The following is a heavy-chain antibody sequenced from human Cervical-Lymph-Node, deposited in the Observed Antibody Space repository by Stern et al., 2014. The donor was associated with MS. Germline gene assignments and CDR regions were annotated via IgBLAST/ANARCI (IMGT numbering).Heavy chain of an antibody. CDR2: FDPEHGET. Sequence: EQLVESGAEVKKPGASGKVSCKVSGYTLSEISMHWVRQAPGKGLAGMGGFDPEHGETRYAQKFQGRVTMAEDRSTDTAYMELSSLRSEDTAVYYCATHRGRVTYYYGMDVWGQGTTVTVSS. V-gene: IGHV1-24*01. CDR1: GYTLSEIS. J-gene: IGHJ6*02. CDR3: ATHRGRVTYYYGMDV. D-gene: IGHD2-21*02.